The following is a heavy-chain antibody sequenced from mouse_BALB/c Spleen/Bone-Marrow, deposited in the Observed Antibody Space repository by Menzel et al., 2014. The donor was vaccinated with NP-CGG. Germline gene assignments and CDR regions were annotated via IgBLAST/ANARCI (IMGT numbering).Heavy chain of an antibody. Sequence: VQLQQSGAVLVKPGASVKLSCTGSGFNIKDTYMHWVKQRPGQGLEWIGRIDPANGNTKYDPKFQGKATITADTSSNAAYLQLSSLTSEDTAVYYCASYYRCSFDYWGQGTTLTVSS. J-gene: IGHJ2*01. CDR2: IDPANGNT. D-gene: IGHD2-14*01. CDR1: GFNIKDTY. CDR3: ASYYRCSFDY. V-gene: IGHV14-3*02.